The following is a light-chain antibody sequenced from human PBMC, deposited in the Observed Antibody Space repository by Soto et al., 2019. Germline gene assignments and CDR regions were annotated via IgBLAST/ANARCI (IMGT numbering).Light chain of an antibody. J-gene: IGKJ4*01. CDR1: RSVGGSY. V-gene: IGKV3-20*01. CDR3: QQYADSPLT. CDR2: GAS. Sequence: EIVLTQSPGTVSLSPGERATLSCRASRSVGGSYLAWYQQKPGQAPRLFIYGASSRAANIPDRFSGSGSGTDFTLTISRLEPEDFAVYFCQQYADSPLTFGGGTKLEIK.